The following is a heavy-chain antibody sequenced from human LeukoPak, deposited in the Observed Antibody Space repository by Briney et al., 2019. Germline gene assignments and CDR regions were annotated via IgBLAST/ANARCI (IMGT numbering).Heavy chain of an antibody. CDR1: GYTFTGYY. CDR2: INPNSGGT. CDR3: ATGYYDSSGYYTYYYYYGMDV. D-gene: IGHD3-22*01. J-gene: IGHJ6*02. V-gene: IGHV1-2*02. Sequence: GASVKVSCKASGYTFTGYYMHWVRQAPGQGLEWMGWINPNSGGTNYAQKFQGRVTMTRATSISTAYMELSRLRSDDTAVYYCATGYYDSSGYYTYYYYYGMDVWGQGTTVTVSS.